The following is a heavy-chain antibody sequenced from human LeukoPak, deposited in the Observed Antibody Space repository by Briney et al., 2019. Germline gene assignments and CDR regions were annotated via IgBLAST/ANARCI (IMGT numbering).Heavy chain of an antibody. CDR2: IHYSGST. Sequence: SETLSLTCTVSGGSISGRSYYWGWIRQPPGKGLEWIGSIHYSGSTYYNPSLKSRLTISVDTSKNQFSLKLSSVTAADTAVYYCARLYCSGGNCYGAFDIWGQGTMVTVSS. V-gene: IGHV4-39*01. CDR1: GGSISGRSYY. CDR3: ARLYCSGGNCYGAFDI. D-gene: IGHD2-15*01. J-gene: IGHJ3*02.